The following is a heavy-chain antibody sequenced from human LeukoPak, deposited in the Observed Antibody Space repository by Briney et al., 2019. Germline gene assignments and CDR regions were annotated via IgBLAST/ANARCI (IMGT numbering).Heavy chain of an antibody. CDR1: GGSISGYF. Sequence: SETLSLTCTVSGGSISGYFWGWIRQPAGKGVEWVGHIYTSGSTLYNPSLKSRITMSVDTSKNQFPLKLTPVTAADTAVYYCARALKYDYDDLDAYDIWGQGTMVTVSS. J-gene: IGHJ3*02. D-gene: IGHD4-17*01. CDR2: IYTSGST. V-gene: IGHV4-4*07. CDR3: ARALKYDYDDLDAYDI.